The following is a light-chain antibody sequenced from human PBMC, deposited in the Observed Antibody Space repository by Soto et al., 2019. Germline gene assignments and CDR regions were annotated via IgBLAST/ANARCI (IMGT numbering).Light chain of an antibody. CDR1: QSVSSY. CDR2: GAS. J-gene: IGKJ5*01. Sequence: EIVLTQSPATLSLSPGERATLSCRASQSVSSYLAWYQQRTGQAPRIVIYGASTRDTGIPARFSGSGSGTECTLTISSLQSEDSEFYYCQQYNKWPITFGQGTRLEIK. V-gene: IGKV3-15*01. CDR3: QQYNKWPIT.